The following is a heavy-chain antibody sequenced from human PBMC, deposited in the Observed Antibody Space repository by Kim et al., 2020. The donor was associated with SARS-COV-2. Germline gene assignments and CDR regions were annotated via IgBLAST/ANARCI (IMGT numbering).Heavy chain of an antibody. Sequence: GGSLRLSCAASGFTFSSYAMHWVRQAPGKGLEWVAVIWYDGSNKYYADSVKGRFTISRDNSKNTLYLQMNSLRAEDTAVYYCAKDDIAVAESAFDIWGQGTMVTVSS. CDR3: AKDDIAVAESAFDI. D-gene: IGHD6-19*01. V-gene: IGHV3-33*06. CDR2: IWYDGSNK. CDR1: GFTFSSYA. J-gene: IGHJ3*02.